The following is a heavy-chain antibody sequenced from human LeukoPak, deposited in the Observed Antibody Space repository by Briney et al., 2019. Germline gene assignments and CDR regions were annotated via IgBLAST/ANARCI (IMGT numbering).Heavy chain of an antibody. CDR2: ISWNSGSI. CDR3: AKVSAYYYYGMDV. V-gene: IGHV3-9*01. J-gene: IGHJ6*02. Sequence: SGGSLRLSCAASGFTFDDYAMHWVRQAPGKGLEWVSGISWNSGSIGYADSVKGRFTIARDNAKNSLYLQMNSLRAEDTALYYCAKVSAYYYYGMDVWGQGTTVTVSS. CDR1: GFTFDDYA.